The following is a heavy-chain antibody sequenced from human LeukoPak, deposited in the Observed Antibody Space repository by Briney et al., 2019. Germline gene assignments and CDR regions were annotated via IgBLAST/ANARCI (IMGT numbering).Heavy chain of an antibody. J-gene: IGHJ4*02. CDR2: INTDGSST. D-gene: IGHD3-10*01. Sequence: GGSLRLSCAASGFTFSSYWMHWVRQAPGKGLVWVSRINTDGSSTSYADSVKGRFTISRDNSKNTLYLQMNSLRAEDTAVYYCAKDAGEWLATYYFDYWGQGTLVTVSS. CDR3: AKDAGEWLATYYFDY. V-gene: IGHV3-74*01. CDR1: GFTFSSYW.